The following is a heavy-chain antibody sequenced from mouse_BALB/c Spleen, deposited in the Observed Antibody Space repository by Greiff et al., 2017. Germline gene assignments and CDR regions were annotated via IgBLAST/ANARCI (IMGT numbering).Heavy chain of an antibody. CDR1: GFTFSSYG. CDR2: ISSGGSYT. J-gene: IGHJ2*01. V-gene: IGHV5-6*01. CDR3: ARDYYGSRGGYFDY. D-gene: IGHD1-1*01. Sequence: EVKLQESGGDLVKPGGSLKLSCAASGFTFSSYGMSWVRQTPDKRLEWVATISSGGSYTYYPDSVKGRFTISRDNAKNTLYLQMSSLRSEDTAMYYCARDYYGSRGGYFDYWGQGTTLTVSS.